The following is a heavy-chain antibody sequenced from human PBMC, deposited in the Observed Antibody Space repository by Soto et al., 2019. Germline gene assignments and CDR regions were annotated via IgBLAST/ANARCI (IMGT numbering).Heavy chain of an antibody. CDR2: ISGSGGST. J-gene: IGHJ5*02. D-gene: IGHD1-20*01. Sequence: GGSLRLSCAASGFTFSSYAMSWVRQAPGKGLEWVSAISGSGGSTYYADSVKGRFTISRDNSKNTLYLQMNSLRAEDTAVYYCAKRPNWNPTRAWFDPWCQGTLVTVSS. CDR1: GFTFSSYA. V-gene: IGHV3-23*01. CDR3: AKRPNWNPTRAWFDP.